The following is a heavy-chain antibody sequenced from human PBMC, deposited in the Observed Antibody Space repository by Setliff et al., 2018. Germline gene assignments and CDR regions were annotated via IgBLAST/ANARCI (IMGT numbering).Heavy chain of an antibody. D-gene: IGHD3-10*01. V-gene: IGHV3-7*03. CDR1: GFTVSTNY. CDR2: IKQDGSEK. CDR3: AAGRGRTWFDP. J-gene: IGHJ5*02. Sequence: GGSLRLSCAASGFTVSTNYMTWIRQAPGKGPEWVANIKQDGSEKYYVASVKGRFTISRDNTKNSLYLQMNSLRVEDTAVYYCAAGRGRTWFDPWGQGTLVTVSS.